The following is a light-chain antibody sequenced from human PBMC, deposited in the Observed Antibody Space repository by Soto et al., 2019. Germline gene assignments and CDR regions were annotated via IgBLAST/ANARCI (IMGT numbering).Light chain of an antibody. V-gene: IGKV3-20*01. Sequence: SPGALSFSPRERATLSCRASQSVSSNYLAWYQQKPGQAPRLLIYGASSRATGIPDRFSGSGSGTDFTLTIRRLEPEDFAVYYCQQYGSSYPWTFGQGTKVDIK. CDR3: QQYGSSYPWT. CDR2: GAS. J-gene: IGKJ1*01. CDR1: QSVSSNY.